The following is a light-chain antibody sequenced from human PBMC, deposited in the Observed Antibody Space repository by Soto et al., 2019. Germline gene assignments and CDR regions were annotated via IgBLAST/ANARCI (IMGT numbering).Light chain of an antibody. J-gene: IGKJ4*01. CDR2: DAS. CDR3: HQRSNWPPFT. Sequence: EIVMTQSPATLPVSPGERATLSCRSSQSISNFLAWYQQKPGQAPRLLIYDASKRATDIPDRFIGSGSGTDFTLTISSLEPEDFAVYYCHQRSNWPPFTFGGGTKVAIK. CDR1: QSISNF. V-gene: IGKV3-11*01.